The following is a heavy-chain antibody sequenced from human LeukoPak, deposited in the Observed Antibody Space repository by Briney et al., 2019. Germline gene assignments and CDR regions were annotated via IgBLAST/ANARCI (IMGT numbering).Heavy chain of an antibody. CDR3: ARESGYCGGDCYFGYYYYGMDV. J-gene: IGHJ6*02. Sequence: ASVKVSCKASGYTFTSYYMHWVRQAPGQGLEWMGIINPSGGSTSYAQKFQGRVTMTRDTSTSIVYMELSSLRSEDTAVYYCARESGYCGGDCYFGYYYYGMDVWGQGTTVTVSS. CDR1: GYTFTSYY. V-gene: IGHV1-46*01. CDR2: INPSGGST. D-gene: IGHD2-21*02.